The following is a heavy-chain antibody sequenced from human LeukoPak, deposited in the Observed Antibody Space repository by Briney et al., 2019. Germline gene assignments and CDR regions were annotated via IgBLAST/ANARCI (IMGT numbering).Heavy chain of an antibody. CDR2: IYYSGST. D-gene: IGHD6-13*01. Sequence: PSETLSLTCTVSGGSISSYYWSWIRQPPGKGLEWIGYIYYSGSTNYNPSLKSRVTISVDTSKNQCSLKLSSVTAADTAVYYCARVESSSWGLNYYYYYMDVWGKGTTVTVSS. V-gene: IGHV4-59*01. J-gene: IGHJ6*03. CDR1: GGSISSYY. CDR3: ARVESSSWGLNYYYYYMDV.